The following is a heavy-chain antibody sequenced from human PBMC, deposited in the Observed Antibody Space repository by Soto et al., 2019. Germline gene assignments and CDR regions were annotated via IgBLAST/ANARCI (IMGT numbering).Heavy chain of an antibody. CDR1: GLTFSDYY. CDR2: ISSSGSTI. V-gene: IGHV3-11*01. J-gene: IGHJ4*02. CDR3: ARETHPTNYDILTGYYKDYFDY. D-gene: IGHD3-9*01. Sequence: PGGSLRLSCAACGLTFSDYYMSWIRQAPGKGLEWVSYISSSGSTIYYADSVKGRFTISRDNAKNSLYLQMNSLRAEDTAVYYCARETHPTNYDILTGYYKDYFDYWGQGTLVTVSS.